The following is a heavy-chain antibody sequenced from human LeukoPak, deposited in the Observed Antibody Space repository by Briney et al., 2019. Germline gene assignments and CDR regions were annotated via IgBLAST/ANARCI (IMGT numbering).Heavy chain of an antibody. D-gene: IGHD1-26*01. CDR2: INHSGST. CDR3: ARDGRYYYAFDI. Sequence: SETLSLTCTVSGGSISSYYWSWVRQPPGKGLEWSGEINHSGSTNYNPSLKSRVTISVDTSKNQFSLKLSSVTAADTAVYYCARDGRYYYAFDIWGQGTMVTVSS. J-gene: IGHJ3*02. V-gene: IGHV4-34*01. CDR1: GGSISSYY.